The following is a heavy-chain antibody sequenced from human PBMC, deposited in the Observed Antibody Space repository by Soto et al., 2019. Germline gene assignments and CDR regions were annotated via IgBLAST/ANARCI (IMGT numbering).Heavy chain of an antibody. CDR1: GGSISSYY. J-gene: IGHJ3*02. V-gene: IGHV4-59*01. Sequence: SETLSLTCTVSGGSISSYYWSWIRQPPGKGLEWIGYIYYSGSTNYNPSLKSRVTISVDTSKNQFSLKLSSVTAADTAVYYCARVPAPYRGAAFDIWGQGTMVTVSS. CDR2: IYYSGST. D-gene: IGHD3-10*01. CDR3: ARVPAPYRGAAFDI.